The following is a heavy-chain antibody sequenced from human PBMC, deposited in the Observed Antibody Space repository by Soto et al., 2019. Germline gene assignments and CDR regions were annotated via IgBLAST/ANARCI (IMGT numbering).Heavy chain of an antibody. V-gene: IGHV3-23*01. CDR2: ISGGGYTT. CDR3: ARLRYCSSISCPNFDC. D-gene: IGHD2-2*01. Sequence: PGGSLRLSCAASGFPFSSYALTWVRQAPGKGLEWVSVISGGGYTTYYVDSVKGRFTFSRDDSKNTLYLQMNSLRAEDTAVYYCARLRYCSSISCPNFDCWGQGTLVTVSS. CDR1: GFPFSSYA. J-gene: IGHJ4*02.